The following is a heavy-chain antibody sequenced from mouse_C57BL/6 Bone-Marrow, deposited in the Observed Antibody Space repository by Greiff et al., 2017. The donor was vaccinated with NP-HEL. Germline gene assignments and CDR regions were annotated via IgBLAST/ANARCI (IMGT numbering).Heavy chain of an antibody. J-gene: IGHJ2*01. CDR1: GYTFTSYW. Sequence: VQLQQPGAELVMPGASVKLSCKASGYTFTSYWMHWVKQRPGQGLEWIGEIDPSDSYTNYNQKFKGKSTLTVDKSSSTAYMQLSSLTSEDSAVYYCARSAYYSNYYFDYWGQGTTLTVSS. D-gene: IGHD2-5*01. CDR2: IDPSDSYT. CDR3: ARSAYYSNYYFDY. V-gene: IGHV1-69*01.